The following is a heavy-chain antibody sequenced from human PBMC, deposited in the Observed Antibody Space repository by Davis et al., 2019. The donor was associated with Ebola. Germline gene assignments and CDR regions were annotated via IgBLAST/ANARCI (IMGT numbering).Heavy chain of an antibody. V-gene: IGHV3-23*01. CDR1: GFTFNNYA. D-gene: IGHD2-2*01. Sequence: GESLKISCAASGFTFNNYALNWVRQAPGKGLEWVSVISGSGGSTNYAGSVKGRFTISRDNSKNTLYLQMNSLRAEDTAVYYCARQARTDYGMDVWGQGTTVTVSS. J-gene: IGHJ6*02. CDR3: ARQARTDYGMDV. CDR2: ISGSGGST.